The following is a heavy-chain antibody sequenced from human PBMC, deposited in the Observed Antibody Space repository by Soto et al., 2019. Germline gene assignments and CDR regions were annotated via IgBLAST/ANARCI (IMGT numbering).Heavy chain of an antibody. CDR2: MNPNSGNT. Sequence: QVQLVQSGAEVKKPGASVKVSCKASGYTFTSYDINWVRQATGQGLEWMGWMNPNSGNTGYAQKFQGRVTMTRNTSISTAYMELSSLRSEDTAVYYCARLYYDFWSGYYTPQGGYYYYYYMDVWGKGTTVTVSS. D-gene: IGHD3-3*01. CDR3: ARLYYDFWSGYYTPQGGYYYYYYMDV. CDR1: GYTFTSYD. V-gene: IGHV1-8*01. J-gene: IGHJ6*03.